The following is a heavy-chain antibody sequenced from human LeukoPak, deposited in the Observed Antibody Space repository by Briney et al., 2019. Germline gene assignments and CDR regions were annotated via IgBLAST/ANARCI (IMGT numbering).Heavy chain of an antibody. CDR1: GYPFTNYW. CDR3: ARHREGYCTGDSCYSGGDY. D-gene: IGHD2-15*01. Sequence: GESLKISCKASGYPFTNYWIGWVRQMPGRGLEWMGIIYPDDSDTAYSPAFRGQVTMLVVKSISTAYLQWSSLKASDTAMYYCARHREGYCTGDSCYSGGDYWGQGTLVTVSS. CDR2: IYPDDSDT. V-gene: IGHV5-51*01. J-gene: IGHJ4*02.